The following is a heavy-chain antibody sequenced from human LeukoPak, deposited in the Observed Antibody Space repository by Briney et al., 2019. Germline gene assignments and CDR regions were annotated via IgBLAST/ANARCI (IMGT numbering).Heavy chain of an antibody. Sequence: GGSLRLSCAASGFTFSSYVMTWVRQAPGKGLEWVSIISGSGGSPYYADSVKGRFIISRDNSPNTLYLQMDSLRDDDTAIYYCAKAHSQWSTWFDPWGQGTLVTVSS. D-gene: IGHD2-15*01. CDR1: GFTFSSYV. V-gene: IGHV3-23*01. CDR3: AKAHSQWSTWFDP. J-gene: IGHJ5*02. CDR2: ISGSGGSP.